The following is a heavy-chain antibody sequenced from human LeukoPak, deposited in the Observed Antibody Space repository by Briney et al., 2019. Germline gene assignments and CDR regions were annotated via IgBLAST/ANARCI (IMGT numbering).Heavy chain of an antibody. CDR1: GFSFSSYN. Sequence: GGYLRLSCVGSGFSFSSYNMNWVRQAPGKGLEWVSYISSSGSTVYYADSVRGRFTISRGNARNSLYLQMAGLTAEDTAVYYCARALDSALDVWGNGTTVTVSS. D-gene: IGHD3/OR15-3a*01. CDR3: ARALDSALDV. J-gene: IGHJ6*04. V-gene: IGHV3-48*01. CDR2: ISSSGSTV.